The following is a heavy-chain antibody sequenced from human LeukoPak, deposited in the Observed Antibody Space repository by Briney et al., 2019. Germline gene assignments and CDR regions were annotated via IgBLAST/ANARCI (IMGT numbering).Heavy chain of an antibody. CDR1: GYSISSGYY. CDR2: IYHSGST. V-gene: IGHV4-38-2*02. Sequence: SETLSLTCTVSGYSISSGYYWGWIRQPPGKGLEWIGSIYHSGSTYYNPSLKSRVTISVDASKNQFSLKLSSVTAADTAVYYCASPGSSGYPTRMSWPWDYYFDYWGQGTLVTVSS. D-gene: IGHD6-19*01. J-gene: IGHJ4*02. CDR3: ASPGSSGYPTRMSWPWDYYFDY.